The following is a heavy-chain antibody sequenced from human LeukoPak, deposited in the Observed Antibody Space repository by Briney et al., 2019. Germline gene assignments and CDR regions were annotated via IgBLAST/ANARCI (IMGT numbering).Heavy chain of an antibody. CDR3: ARGGWVDAIQGLDY. Sequence: TGGSLRLSCAASGFTFSSYWMHWVRQAPGKGLVWVSRINGDGSSTSYTDSEKDRFTISRDNAKNTLYLQMSSLEADDKAVYYCARGGWVDAIQGLDYWGQGTLVTVSS. CDR1: GFTFSSYW. J-gene: IGHJ4*02. CDR2: INGDGSST. D-gene: IGHD2-8*01. V-gene: IGHV3-74*01.